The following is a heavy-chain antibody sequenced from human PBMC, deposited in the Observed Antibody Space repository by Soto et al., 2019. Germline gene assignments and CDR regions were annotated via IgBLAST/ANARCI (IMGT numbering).Heavy chain of an antibody. J-gene: IGHJ3*02. CDR3: ARVIDYGDATGAFDI. V-gene: IGHV4-59*01. D-gene: IGHD4-17*01. CDR2: IYYSGST. CDR1: GGSISSYY. Sequence: QVQLQESGPGLVKPSETLSLTCTVSGGSISSYYWSWIRQPPGKGLEWIGYIYYSGSTNYNPSLKSRVTISVDTSKNQFSLKLSSVTAADPAVYYCARVIDYGDATGAFDIWGQGTMVTVSS.